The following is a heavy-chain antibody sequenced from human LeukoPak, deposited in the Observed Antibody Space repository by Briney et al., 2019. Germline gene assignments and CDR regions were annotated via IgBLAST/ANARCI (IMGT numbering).Heavy chain of an antibody. D-gene: IGHD5-24*01. J-gene: IGHJ6*03. Sequence: SETLSLTCTVSGGSISSGGYYWSWIRQHPGKGLEWIGYIYYSGSTYYNPSLKSRVTISVDTSKNQFSLKLSSVTAADTAVYYCARLRHEMATIYYYYYMDVWGKGTTVTVSS. CDR2: IYYSGST. CDR3: ARLRHEMATIYYYYYMDV. V-gene: IGHV4-31*03. CDR1: GGSISSGGYY.